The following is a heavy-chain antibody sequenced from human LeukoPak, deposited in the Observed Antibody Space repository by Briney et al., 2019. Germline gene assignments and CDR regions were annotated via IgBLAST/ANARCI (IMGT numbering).Heavy chain of an antibody. J-gene: IGHJ4*02. V-gene: IGHV3-30*03. Sequence: GGSLRLSCAASGFTFSSYGMHWVRQAPGKGLEWVAVISYDGSNKYYADSVKGRFTISRDNSKNTLYLQMNSLRAEDTAVYYCAREGLRYFDYWGQGTLVTVSS. CDR3: AREGLRYFDY. CDR2: ISYDGSNK. CDR1: GFTFSSYG.